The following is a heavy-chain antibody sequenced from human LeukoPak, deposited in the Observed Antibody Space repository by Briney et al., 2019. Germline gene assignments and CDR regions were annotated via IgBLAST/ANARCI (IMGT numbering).Heavy chain of an antibody. V-gene: IGHV3-7*01. CDR1: GFTFSSYW. CDR3: ARDIWGSYDNLDY. J-gene: IGHJ4*02. Sequence: GGSLRLSCAASGFTFSSYWMSWVRQAPGKGLEWVANIKQDGSEKYYVDSVKGRFTISRDNAKNSLHLQMNSLRAEDTAVYYCARDIWGSYDNLDYWGQGTLVTVSS. CDR2: IKQDGSEK. D-gene: IGHD3-16*01.